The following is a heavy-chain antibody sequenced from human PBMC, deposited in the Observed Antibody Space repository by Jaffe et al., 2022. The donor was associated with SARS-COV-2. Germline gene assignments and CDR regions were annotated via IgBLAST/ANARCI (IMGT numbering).Heavy chain of an antibody. CDR2: ISWNSGSI. D-gene: IGHD6-19*01. V-gene: IGHV3-9*01. CDR3: AKDKGSIAVAGTFDY. Sequence: EVQLVESGGGLVQPGRSLRLSCAASGFTFDDYAMHWVRQAPGKGLEWVSGISWNSGSIGYADSVKGRFTISRDNAKNSLYLQMNSLRAEDTALYYCAKDKGSIAVAGTFDYWGQGTLVTVSS. J-gene: IGHJ4*02. CDR1: GFTFDDYA.